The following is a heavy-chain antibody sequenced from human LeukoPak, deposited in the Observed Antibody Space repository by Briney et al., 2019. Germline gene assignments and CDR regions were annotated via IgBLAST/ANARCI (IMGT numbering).Heavy chain of an antibody. CDR3: ARGSSWYGGDYYGMDV. D-gene: IGHD6-13*01. CDR2: TYYRSKWYN. Sequence: SQTLSLTCAISGDSVSSNSAAWNWIRQSPSRGLEWLGRTYYRSKWYNGYAVSVKSRIAINPDTSKNQFSLQLNSVTPEDTAVYYCARGSSWYGGDYYGMDVWGRGTTVTVSS. J-gene: IGHJ6*02. V-gene: IGHV6-1*01. CDR1: GDSVSSNSAA.